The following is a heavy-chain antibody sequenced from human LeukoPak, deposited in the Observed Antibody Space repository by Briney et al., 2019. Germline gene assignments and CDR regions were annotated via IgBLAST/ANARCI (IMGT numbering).Heavy chain of an antibody. CDR3: ARGQLTDDLDY. CDR1: GGTFSSYA. D-gene: IGHD1-14*01. J-gene: IGHJ4*02. CDR2: IIPIFGTA. Sequence: ASVKVSCKASGGTFSSYAISWVRQAPGQGLEWMGGIIPIFGTANYAQKFQGRVTMTRDTSISTAYMELSRLRSDDTAVYYCARGQLTDDLDYWGQGTLVTVSS. V-gene: IGHV1-69*05.